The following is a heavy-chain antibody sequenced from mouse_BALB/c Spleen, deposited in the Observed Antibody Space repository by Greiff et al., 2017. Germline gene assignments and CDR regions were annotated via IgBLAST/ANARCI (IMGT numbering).Heavy chain of an antibody. D-gene: IGHD1-1*01. CDR1: GFTFTDYY. CDR2: IRNKANGYTT. J-gene: IGHJ1*01. V-gene: IGHV7-3*02. Sequence: EVMLVESGGGLVQPGGSLRLSCATSGFTFTDYYMSWVRQPPGKALEWLGFIRNKANGYTTEYSASVKGRFTISRDNSQSILYLQMNTLRAEDSATYYCAREGYDGSRYFDVWGAGTTVTVSS. CDR3: AREGYDGSRYFDV.